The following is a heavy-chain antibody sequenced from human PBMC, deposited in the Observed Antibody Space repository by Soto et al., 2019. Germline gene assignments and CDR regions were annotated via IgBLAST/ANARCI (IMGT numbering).Heavy chain of an antibody. Sequence: PGGSLILSCAASGFTFSDYYMSWIRQAPGKGLEWVSYISGSGSITSYVDSVKGRFTISRDNAKNSLYLQMNSLRAEDTAVYYCARAPRVSDYWGQGTQVTVSS. CDR1: GFTFSDYY. CDR2: ISGSGSIT. J-gene: IGHJ4*02. D-gene: IGHD3-10*01. V-gene: IGHV3-11*01. CDR3: ARAPRVSDY.